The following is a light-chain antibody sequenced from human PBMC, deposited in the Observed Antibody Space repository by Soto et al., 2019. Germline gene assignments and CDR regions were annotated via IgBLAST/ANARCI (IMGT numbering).Light chain of an antibody. CDR2: EGS. V-gene: IGLV2-23*03. Sequence: QSALTQPASVSGSPGQSITISCTGTSSDVGSYKLVSWYQQHPGKAPKRMIYEGSKRPSGVSNRFSGSKSGNTASLTISGLQAEDEADYYCCSYAGSSTFHVVFGGGTQLTVL. CDR1: SSDVGSYKL. J-gene: IGLJ2*01. CDR3: CSYAGSSTFHVV.